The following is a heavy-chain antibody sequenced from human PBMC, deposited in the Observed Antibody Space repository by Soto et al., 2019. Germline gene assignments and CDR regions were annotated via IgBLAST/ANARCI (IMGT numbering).Heavy chain of an antibody. CDR1: GYTFTSYY. CDR2: INPSGRST. V-gene: IGHV1-46*01. J-gene: IGHJ6*02. Sequence: ASVKVSCKASGYTFTSYYKPWVRQAPVQGREWMGIINPSGRSTSYAQKFQGRVTMTRDTSTSTVYMELSSLRSDDTAVYYWARAQTAGDSPGASYYYCYGMDVSAQGPTVTVSS. CDR3: ARAQTAGDSPGASYYYCYGMDV. D-gene: IGHD6-13*01.